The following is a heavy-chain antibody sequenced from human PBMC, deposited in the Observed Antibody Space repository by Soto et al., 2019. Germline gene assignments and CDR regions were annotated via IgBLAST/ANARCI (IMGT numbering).Heavy chain of an antibody. J-gene: IGHJ4*02. CDR1: GYTFTSYY. D-gene: IGHD6-13*01. V-gene: IGHV1-46*01. CDR3: ARGGYSSSWYAPLGTDY. CDR2: INPSGGST. Sequence: QVQLVQSGAEVKKPGASVKVSCKASGYTFTSYYMHWVRQAPGQALEWMGIINPSGGSTSYAQKFPGRVTMTRDTSTSTVYMELSSLRSEDTAVYYCARGGYSSSWYAPLGTDYWGQGTLVTVSS.